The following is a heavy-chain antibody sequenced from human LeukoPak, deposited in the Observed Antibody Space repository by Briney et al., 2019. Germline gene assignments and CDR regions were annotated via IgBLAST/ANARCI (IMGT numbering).Heavy chain of an antibody. CDR1: GFTFGDYA. J-gene: IGHJ4*02. CDR2: ISGSGGST. Sequence: GGSLRLSCTASGFTFGDYAMSWVRQAPGKGLEWVSGISGSGGSTYYADSVKGRFTISRDNSKNTLYLQMNSLRAEDTAVYYCAKPPAYYYDSSGYSPFDYWGQGTLVTVSS. D-gene: IGHD3-22*01. CDR3: AKPPAYYYDSSGYSPFDY. V-gene: IGHV3-23*01.